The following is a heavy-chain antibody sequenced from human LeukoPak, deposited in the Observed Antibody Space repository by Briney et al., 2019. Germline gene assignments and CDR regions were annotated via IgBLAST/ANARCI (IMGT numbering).Heavy chain of an antibody. V-gene: IGHV1-2*02. D-gene: IGHD5-12*01. CDR3: ARDSGLRHYYYYYMDV. CDR1: GGTFSSYA. Sequence: GASVKVSCKASGGTFSSYAISWVRQAPGQGLEWMGWINPNSGGTNYAQKFQGRVTMTRDTSISTAYMELSRLRSDDTAVYYCARDSGLRHYYYYYMDVWGKGTTVTISS. J-gene: IGHJ6*03. CDR2: INPNSGGT.